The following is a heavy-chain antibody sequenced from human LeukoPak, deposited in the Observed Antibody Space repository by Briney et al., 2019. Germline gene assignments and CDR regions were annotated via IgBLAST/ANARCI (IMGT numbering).Heavy chain of an antibody. Sequence: GGSLRFSCAASGFTVSSNYMSWVRQAPGKGLEWVSVIYSGGSTYYADSVKGRFTISRDNSKNTLYLQMNSLRAEDTAVYCCARVSPTYARHFDYWGQGTLVTVSS. V-gene: IGHV3-66*01. CDR2: IYSGGST. CDR1: GFTVSSNY. CDR3: ARVSPTYARHFDY. J-gene: IGHJ4*02. D-gene: IGHD6-6*01.